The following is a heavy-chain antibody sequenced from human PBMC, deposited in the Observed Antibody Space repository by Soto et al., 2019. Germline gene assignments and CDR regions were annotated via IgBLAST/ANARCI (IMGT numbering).Heavy chain of an antibody. CDR1: GFTFSSYA. J-gene: IGHJ4*02. CDR2: ISGSGGST. CDR3: AKDHPNSQWEPPFAGYFDY. D-gene: IGHD1-26*01. Sequence: PGGSLRLSCAASGFTFSSYAMSWVRQAPGKGLEWVSAISGSGGSTYYADSVKGRFTISRDNSKNTLYLQMNSLRAEDTAVYYRAKDHPNSQWEPPFAGYFDYWGQGTQVTVSS. V-gene: IGHV3-23*01.